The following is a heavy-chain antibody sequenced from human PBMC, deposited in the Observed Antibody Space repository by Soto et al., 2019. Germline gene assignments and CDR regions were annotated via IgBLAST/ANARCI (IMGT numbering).Heavy chain of an antibody. CDR1: GYSFTNYW. J-gene: IGHJ4*02. Sequence: GESLKISCKASGYSFTNYWIGWVRQMPGQGLEWMGIIFPDDSDTRYSPSFQGHVTISVDKSISTAYVQWSSLEASDSAIYYCFRGGVTSRTFDYWGQGTLVTVSS. CDR3: FRGGVTSRTFDY. CDR2: IFPDDSDT. D-gene: IGHD3-16*01. V-gene: IGHV5-51*01.